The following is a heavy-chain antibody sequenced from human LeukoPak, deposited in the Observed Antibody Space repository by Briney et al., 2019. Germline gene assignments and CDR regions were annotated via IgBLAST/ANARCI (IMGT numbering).Heavy chain of an antibody. CDR2: VAYSGST. CDR1: GGSINSYY. Sequence: PSETLSLTCTVSGGSINSYYWSWIRQPPGKGLEWIGYVAYSGSTNYNPSLKSRVTISLDTSKNQFSLKPSSVTAADTAVYYCARTVSGYYFNAWGPGTLVIVSS. V-gene: IGHV4-59*01. J-gene: IGHJ5*02. D-gene: IGHD5-12*01. CDR3: ARTVSGYYFNA.